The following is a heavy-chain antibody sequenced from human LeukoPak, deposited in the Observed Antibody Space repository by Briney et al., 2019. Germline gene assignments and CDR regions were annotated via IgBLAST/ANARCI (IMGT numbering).Heavy chain of an antibody. J-gene: IGHJ3*02. CDR3: VRNSEENVRGSYRYADAFDI. CDR2: INSDGRRT. V-gene: IGHV3-74*01. Sequence: GGSLRLSCVASGFTLRSHWMHWVRQAPGKGLMWVSRINSDGRRTDYADSVKGRFSISRDNAKNTLFLQMSSLRGEDTAVYYCVRNSEENVRGSYRYADAFDIWGQGTMVTVTS. D-gene: IGHD3-16*02. CDR1: GFTLRSHW.